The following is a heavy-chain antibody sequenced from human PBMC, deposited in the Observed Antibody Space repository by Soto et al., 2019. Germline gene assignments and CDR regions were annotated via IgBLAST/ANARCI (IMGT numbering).Heavy chain of an antibody. Sequence: EVQLLESGGGLVQPGGSLRLSCAASGFTFSSYAMSWVRQAPGKGLEWASAINGGGGSTYYADSVKSRFTISRDNSKNTLYVQMDSLRAADTAVYYCARVRRGGDCFDYWGQGTLVTVSS. D-gene: IGHD2-21*01. CDR1: GFTFSSYA. CDR3: ARVRRGGDCFDY. J-gene: IGHJ4*02. V-gene: IGHV3-23*01. CDR2: INGGGGST.